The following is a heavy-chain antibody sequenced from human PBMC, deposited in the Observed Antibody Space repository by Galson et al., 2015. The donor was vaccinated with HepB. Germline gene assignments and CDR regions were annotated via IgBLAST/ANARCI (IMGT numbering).Heavy chain of an antibody. J-gene: IGHJ4*02. CDR2: ISYDGSNK. D-gene: IGHD1-26*01. V-gene: IGHV3-30-3*01. CDR3: ARDPRQWELLPGYFDY. Sequence: SLRLSCAASGFTFSSYAMHWVRQAPGKGLEWVAVISYDGSNKYYADSVKGRLTISRDNSKNTLYLQMNSLRAEDTAVYYCARDPRQWELLPGYFDYWGQGTLVTVTS. CDR1: GFTFSSYA.